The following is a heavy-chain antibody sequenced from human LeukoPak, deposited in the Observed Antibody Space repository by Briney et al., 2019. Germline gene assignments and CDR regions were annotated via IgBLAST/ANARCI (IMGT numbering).Heavy chain of an antibody. CDR2: ISAYNGNT. J-gene: IGHJ4*02. V-gene: IGHV1-18*01. CDR3: ARGVSYDSSGYYYLGAFDY. Sequence: GASVKVSCKASGYTFTSYGISWVRQAPGQGLEWMGWISAYNGNTNYAQKLQGRVTMTTDTSTSTAYMELRSLRSDDTAVYYCARGVSYDSSGYYYLGAFDYWGQGTLVTVSS. D-gene: IGHD3-22*01. CDR1: GYTFTSYG.